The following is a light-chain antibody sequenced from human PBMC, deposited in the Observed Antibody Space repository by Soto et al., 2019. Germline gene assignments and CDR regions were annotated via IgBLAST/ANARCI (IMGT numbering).Light chain of an antibody. CDR1: SSDVVGYNY. J-gene: IGLJ2*01. V-gene: IGLV2-14*01. CDR2: EDS. CDR3: SSYTSSSTLVV. Sequence: QSALTQPASVSGSPGQSITISCTGTSSDVVGYNYVSWYQQHPGKAPKLMIFEDSNRPSGVSNRFSGSKSGNTASLTISGLQAEDEADYYCSSYTSSSTLVVFGGGTKLTVL.